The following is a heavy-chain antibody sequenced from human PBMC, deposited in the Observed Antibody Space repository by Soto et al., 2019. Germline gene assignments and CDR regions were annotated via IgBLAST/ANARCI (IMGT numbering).Heavy chain of an antibody. Sequence: KTSETLSLTCTVSGGSISSYYWSWIRQPPGKGLEWIGYIYYSGSTNYNPSLKSRVTISVDTSKNQFSLKLSSVTAADTAVYYCATGSSGYDFWSGYYDAFDIWGQGTMVTVSS. V-gene: IGHV4-59*01. CDR1: GGSISSYY. D-gene: IGHD3-3*01. J-gene: IGHJ3*02. CDR2: IYYSGST. CDR3: ATGSSGYDFWSGYYDAFDI.